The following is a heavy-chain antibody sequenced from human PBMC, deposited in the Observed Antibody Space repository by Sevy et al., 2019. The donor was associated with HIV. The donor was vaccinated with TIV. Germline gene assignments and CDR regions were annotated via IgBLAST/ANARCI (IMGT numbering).Heavy chain of an antibody. J-gene: IGHJ6*02. Sequence: SETLSLTCTVSGGSISSYYWSWIRQPAGKGLEWIGRIYTSGSTNYNPSLKSRVTMSVDTSKNQFSLKLSSVTAADTAVYYCARAACSGGSCYYYYYAMDVWGQGTTVTVSS. D-gene: IGHD2-15*01. CDR3: ARAACSGGSCYYYYYAMDV. V-gene: IGHV4-4*07. CDR1: GGSISSYY. CDR2: IYTSGST.